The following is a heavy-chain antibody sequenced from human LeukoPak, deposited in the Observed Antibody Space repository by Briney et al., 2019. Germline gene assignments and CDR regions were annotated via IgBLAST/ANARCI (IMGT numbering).Heavy chain of an antibody. CDR2: RDRDGSLK. CDR3: ARDPDSSAFDC. Sequence: GSLRLSCTSSGFTFSNYWMTWVRQAPGKGLELVANRDRDGSLKNYVDSVKGRFTISRDNAENSLHLQMNSLRAEDSAIYYCARDPDSSAFDCWGQGTLVTVSS. D-gene: IGHD2-2*01. J-gene: IGHJ4*02. CDR1: GFTFSNYW. V-gene: IGHV3-7*01.